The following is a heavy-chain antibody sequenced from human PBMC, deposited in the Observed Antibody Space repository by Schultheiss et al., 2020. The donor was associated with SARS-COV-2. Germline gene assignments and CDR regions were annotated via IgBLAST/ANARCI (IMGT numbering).Heavy chain of an antibody. V-gene: IGHV4-34*01. J-gene: IGHJ4*02. CDR2: INHSGST. Sequence: SETLSLTCAVYGGSFSGYYWSWIRQPPGKGLEWIGEINHSGSTNYNPSLKSRVTISVDTSKNQFSLKLSSVTAADTAVYYCARSIAARGGFDYWGQGTLVTVSS. CDR3: ARSIAARGGFDY. CDR1: GGSFSGYY. D-gene: IGHD6-6*01.